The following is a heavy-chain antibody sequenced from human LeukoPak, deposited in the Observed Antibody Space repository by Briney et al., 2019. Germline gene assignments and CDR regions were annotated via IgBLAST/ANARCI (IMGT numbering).Heavy chain of an antibody. CDR3: AREVAARPWE. CDR2: IYHSGST. CDR1: GYSISSGYY. Sequence: SETLSLTCTVSGYSISSGYYWGCIRPPPGKGLEWIGSIYHSGSTYYNPSLKSRVTISVDTSKNQFSLKLSSVTAADTAVYYRAREVAARPWEWGQGTLVTVSS. J-gene: IGHJ4*02. V-gene: IGHV4-38-2*02. D-gene: IGHD6-6*01.